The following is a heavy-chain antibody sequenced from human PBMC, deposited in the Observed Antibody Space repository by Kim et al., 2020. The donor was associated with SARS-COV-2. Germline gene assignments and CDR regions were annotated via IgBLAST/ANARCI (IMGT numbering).Heavy chain of an antibody. CDR3: ARGGYSYGQYYYYMDV. V-gene: IGHV4-31*02. Sequence: LKSRVTISVDTSKNQFSLKLSSVTAADTAVYYCARGGYSYGQYYYYMDVWGKGTTVTVSS. J-gene: IGHJ6*03. D-gene: IGHD5-18*01.